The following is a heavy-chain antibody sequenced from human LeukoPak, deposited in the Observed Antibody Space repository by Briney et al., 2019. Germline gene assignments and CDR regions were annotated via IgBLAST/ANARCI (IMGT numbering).Heavy chain of an antibody. V-gene: IGHV3-23*01. CDR2: ISGSGGST. CDR1: GFTFSSYA. Sequence: PGGSLRLSCAASGFTFSSYAMSWVRQAPGKGLEWVSAISGSGGSTYYADSVKGRFTISRDNSKNTLYLQMNSLRAEDTAVYYCAKELNGACGSGSYYNFHYYYYGMDVWGQGTTVTVSS. D-gene: IGHD3-10*01. J-gene: IGHJ6*02. CDR3: AKELNGACGSGSYYNFHYYYYGMDV.